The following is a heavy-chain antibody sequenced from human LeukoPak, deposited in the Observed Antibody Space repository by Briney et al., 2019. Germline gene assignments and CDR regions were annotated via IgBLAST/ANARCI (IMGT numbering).Heavy chain of an antibody. J-gene: IGHJ4*02. Sequence: PGGSLRLSCAASGFTFSGSAIHWVRQAPGKGLEWVGHIRSKANNYETACAASVKGRFTISRDDSKNTAYLQMNSLKTEDTAVYYCTRHESAIDYWGQGTLVTVSS. V-gene: IGHV3-73*01. D-gene: IGHD6-25*01. CDR1: GFTFSGSA. CDR3: TRHESAIDY. CDR2: IRSKANNYET.